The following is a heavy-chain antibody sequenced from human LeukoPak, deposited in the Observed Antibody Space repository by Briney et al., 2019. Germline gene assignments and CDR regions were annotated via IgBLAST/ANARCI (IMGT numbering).Heavy chain of an antibody. V-gene: IGHV3-7*01. J-gene: IGHJ4*02. CDR2: IKQDGSEK. CDR1: GFTFSSFW. D-gene: IGHD3-22*01. CDR3: ARDESDSSGYYGYFDY. Sequence: GGSLRLSCAASGFTFSSFWMSWVRQAPGKGLEWVASIKQDGSEKKYVDSVEGRFTISRDNARNSLHLQMNSLRADDTAVYYCARDESDSSGYYGYFDYWGQGTLVTVSS.